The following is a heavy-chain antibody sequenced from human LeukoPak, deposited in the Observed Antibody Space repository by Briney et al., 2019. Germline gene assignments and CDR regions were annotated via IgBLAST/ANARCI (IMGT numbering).Heavy chain of an antibody. V-gene: IGHV1-2*02. CDR3: ARAGLEMATVPGY. Sequence: GASVKVSCKASGYTFTGYYMPWVRQAPGQGLEWMGWINPNSGGTNYAQKFQGRVTMTRDTSISTAYMELSRLRSDDTAVHYCARAGLEMATVPGYWGQGTLVTVSS. J-gene: IGHJ4*02. CDR1: GYTFTGYY. D-gene: IGHD5-24*01. CDR2: INPNSGGT.